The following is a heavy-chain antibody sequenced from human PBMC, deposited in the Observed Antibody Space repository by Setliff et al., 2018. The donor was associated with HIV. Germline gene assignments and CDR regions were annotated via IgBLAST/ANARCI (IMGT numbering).Heavy chain of an antibody. J-gene: IGHJ5*02. V-gene: IGHV4-59*11. CDR2: THYSGSS. D-gene: IGHD2-2*01. Sequence: SSETLSLTCTISGGFISNHYWNWIRQPPGKGLEWIGSTHYSGSSYYSPSLKSRVTISLDTSKNQFSLKLSSMTAADTAVYYCARGGTSSNWFGPWGQGTLVTVSS. CDR3: ARGGTSSNWFGP. CDR1: GGFISNHY.